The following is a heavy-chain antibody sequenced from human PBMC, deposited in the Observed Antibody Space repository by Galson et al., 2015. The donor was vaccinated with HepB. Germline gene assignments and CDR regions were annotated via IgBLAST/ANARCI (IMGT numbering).Heavy chain of an antibody. J-gene: IGHJ4*02. CDR1: GYTFTSYG. D-gene: IGHD3-10*01. CDR2: ISAYNGNT. Sequence: SVKVSCKASGYTFTSYGISWVRQAPGQGLEWMGWISAYNGNTNYAQKLQGRVTMTTDTSTSTAYMELRSLRSDDTAVYYCARTYYYGSGSYYHFDYWGQGTLVTVSS. V-gene: IGHV1-18*01. CDR3: ARTYYYGSGSYYHFDY.